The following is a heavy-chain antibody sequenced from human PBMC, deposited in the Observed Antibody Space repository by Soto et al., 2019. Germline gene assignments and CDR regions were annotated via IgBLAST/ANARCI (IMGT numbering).Heavy chain of an antibody. J-gene: IGHJ4*02. D-gene: IGHD1-26*01. V-gene: IGHV1-69*13. CDR2: IIPIFGTA. Sequence: SVKVSCKASGGTFSSYAISWVRQAPGQGLEWMGGIIPIFGTANYAQKFQGRVTITADESTSTAYMELSSLRSEDTAVYYCGRAPGGGNYFWIGPTPNNFDYWGQGTLVTVSS. CDR1: GGTFSSYA. CDR3: GRAPGGGNYFWIGPTPNNFDY.